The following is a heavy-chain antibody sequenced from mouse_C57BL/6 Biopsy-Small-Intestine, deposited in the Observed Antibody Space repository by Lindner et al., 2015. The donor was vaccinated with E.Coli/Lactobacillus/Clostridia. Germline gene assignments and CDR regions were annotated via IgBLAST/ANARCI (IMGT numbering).Heavy chain of an antibody. Sequence: SVKVSCKASGYTFTRHYINWVRQAPGQGLEWMGWISGYNGKTHYAQNLQGRVTMTTDTPTSTAYMELRSLRSDDTAVYYCTRPSLYGDFPRDFIYSDYWGQGTLVTVSS. V-gene: IGHV1-20*01. CDR2: ISGYNGKT. J-gene: IGHJ4*01. CDR1: GYTFTRHY. CDR3: TRPSLYGDFPRDFIYSDY. D-gene: IGHD2-13*01.